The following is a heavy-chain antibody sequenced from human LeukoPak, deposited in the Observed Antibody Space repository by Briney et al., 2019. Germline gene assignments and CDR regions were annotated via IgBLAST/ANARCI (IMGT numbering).Heavy chain of an antibody. CDR2: IYYSGST. CDR3: ARSYNSRGYYYYGMDV. J-gene: IGHJ6*02. Sequence: PSETLSLTCTVSDGSISSHYWSWIRQPPGKGLEWIGYIYYSGSTGYNPSLKSRVTISVDTSKNQFSLKLTSVTAADTAVYYCARSYNSRGYYYYGMDVWGQGTTVTVSS. CDR1: DGSISSHY. D-gene: IGHD3-22*01. V-gene: IGHV4-59*11.